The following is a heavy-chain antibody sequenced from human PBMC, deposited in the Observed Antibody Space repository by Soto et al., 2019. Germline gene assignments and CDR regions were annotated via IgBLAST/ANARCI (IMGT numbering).Heavy chain of an antibody. J-gene: IGHJ4*02. Sequence: ASVKVSCKVSGYTLTELSMHWVRQAPGKGLEWMGGFDPEDGETIYAQKFQGRVTMAEDTSTDTAYMELSSLRSEDTAVYYCATVSPTMIAALDYWGQGTLVTVSS. CDR3: ATVSPTMIAALDY. CDR1: GYTLTELS. V-gene: IGHV1-24*01. D-gene: IGHD3-22*01. CDR2: FDPEDGET.